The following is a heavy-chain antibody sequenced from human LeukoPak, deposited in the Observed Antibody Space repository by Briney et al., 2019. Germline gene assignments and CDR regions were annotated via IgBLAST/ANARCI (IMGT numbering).Heavy chain of an antibody. V-gene: IGHV3-73*01. J-gene: IGHJ4*02. D-gene: IGHD3-9*01. CDR1: GFTFSGSA. Sequence: GGSLRLSCAASGFTFSGSAMHWVRQASVKGLEWVGRIRSKANSYATAYAASVKGRFTISRDDSKNTAYLQMNSLKTEDTAVYYCTRIDDILTGYYNNDYWGQGTLVTVSS. CDR2: IRSKANSYAT. CDR3: TRIDDILTGYYNNDY.